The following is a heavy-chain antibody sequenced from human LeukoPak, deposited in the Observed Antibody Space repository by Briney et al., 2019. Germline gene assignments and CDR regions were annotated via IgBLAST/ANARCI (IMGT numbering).Heavy chain of an antibody. CDR3: ARISMTTVTTDY. Sequence: GGSLRLSCAASGFTFSSYAMHWVRQAPGKGLEWVAVISYDGSNKYYADSVKGRFTTSRDNSKNTLYLQMNSLRAEDTAVYYCARISMTTVTTDYWGQGTLVTVSS. J-gene: IGHJ4*02. CDR2: ISYDGSNK. D-gene: IGHD4-17*01. V-gene: IGHV3-30*04. CDR1: GFTFSSYA.